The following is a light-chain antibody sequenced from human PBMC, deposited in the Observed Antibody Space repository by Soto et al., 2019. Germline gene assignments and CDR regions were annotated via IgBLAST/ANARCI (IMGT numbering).Light chain of an antibody. Sequence: DIQVTQSPSFVSPCIVGSVTITCRASQVISTSLAWYQVKPGKAPKLLIYAASTLESGVPSRFSATVSGTEFSLTITSLQPEDFATYYCQQLFDSPITFGQGTRLEIK. CDR2: AAS. CDR1: QVISTS. V-gene: IGKV1-9*01. CDR3: QQLFDSPIT. J-gene: IGKJ5*01.